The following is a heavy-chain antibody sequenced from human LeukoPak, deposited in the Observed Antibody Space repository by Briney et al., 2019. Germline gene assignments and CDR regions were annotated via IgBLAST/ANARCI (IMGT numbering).Heavy chain of an antibody. J-gene: IGHJ5*02. CDR1: GFTFSSYG. CDR3: AKVTKDSSGWNWFDP. CDR2: IRYDGSNK. Sequence: GGSLRLSCAASGFTFSSYGMHWVRQAPGKGLEWVAFIRYDGSNKYYADSVKGRFTISRDNSKNTLYLQMNSLRAEDTAEYYCAKVTKDSSGWNWFDPWGQGTLVTVSS. D-gene: IGHD6-19*01. V-gene: IGHV3-30*02.